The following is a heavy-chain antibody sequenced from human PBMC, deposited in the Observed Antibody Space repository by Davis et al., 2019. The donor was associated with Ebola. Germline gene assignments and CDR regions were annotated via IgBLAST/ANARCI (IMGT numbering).Heavy chain of an antibody. Sequence: GGSLRLSCTASGFSFRTYWMSFXXKEPGKGLEWVANIKQDGGEKYYVDSVKGRFTISRDNAKNSLYLQMNSLRAEDTAVYYCASGGNIPFEYWGQGILVSVSS. CDR1: GFSFRTYW. D-gene: IGHD4-23*01. J-gene: IGHJ4*02. V-gene: IGHV3-7*03. CDR3: ASGGNIPFEY. CDR2: IKQDGGEK.